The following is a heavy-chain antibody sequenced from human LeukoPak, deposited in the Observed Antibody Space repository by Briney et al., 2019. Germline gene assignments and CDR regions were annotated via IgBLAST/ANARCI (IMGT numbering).Heavy chain of an antibody. J-gene: IGHJ4*02. Sequence: ASVKVSCKASGYTFTSYYMHWVRQAPGQRLEWMGIINPSGGDTSYAQKFQGRLTMTRDTSTNTVYMELTSLRSEDTAVYYCEREAMDNLRFDYRGQGTLVTVSS. D-gene: IGHD1-14*01. CDR1: GYTFTSYY. CDR2: INPSGGDT. V-gene: IGHV1-46*01. CDR3: EREAMDNLRFDY.